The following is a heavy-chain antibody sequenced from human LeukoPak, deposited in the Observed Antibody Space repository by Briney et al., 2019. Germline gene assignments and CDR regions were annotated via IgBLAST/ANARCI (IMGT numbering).Heavy chain of an antibody. CDR2: INPNSGGT. D-gene: IGHD5-12*01. V-gene: IGHV1-2*02. CDR3: ARDRDGSGWWLPFDY. CDR1: GYTFTGYY. J-gene: IGHJ4*02. Sequence: GASMKVSCKASGYTFTGYYMHWVRQAPGQGLEWMGWINPNSGGTNYAQKFQGRVTMTRDTSISTAYMELSRLRSDDTAVYYCARDRDGSGWWLPFDYWGQGTLVTVSS.